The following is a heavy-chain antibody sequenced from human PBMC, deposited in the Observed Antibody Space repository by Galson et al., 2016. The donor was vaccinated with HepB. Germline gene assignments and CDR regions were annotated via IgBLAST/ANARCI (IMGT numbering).Heavy chain of an antibody. Sequence: SETLSLTCTVSGGSISSDHWNWIRQSPGKGLEWIGYIHYSGSTSYNPSLKSRVSMSIDTPENQFSLRLRSVTAADTAVYYCAREAGRLGDGLADVWGQGTTVTVSS. CDR3: AREAGRLGDGLADV. CDR2: IHYSGST. D-gene: IGHD3-16*01. J-gene: IGHJ6*02. V-gene: IGHV4-59*01. CDR1: GGSISSDH.